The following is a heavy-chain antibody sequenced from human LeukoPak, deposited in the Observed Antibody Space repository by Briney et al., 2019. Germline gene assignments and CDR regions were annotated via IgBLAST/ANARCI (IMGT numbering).Heavy chain of an antibody. V-gene: IGHV3-23*01. CDR1: GFTFSTYT. CDR2: ISGSGGRT. Sequence: GGSLRVSCAASGFTFSTYTMTWVRQTPGKGLEWVSAISGSGGRTSYADSVKGRFTISRDNSENTLYLQMNSLRAEDTALYYCAKDKSPWAYYLDFRGQGTLVTGSS. J-gene: IGHJ4*02. D-gene: IGHD1-26*01. CDR3: AKDKSPWAYYLDF.